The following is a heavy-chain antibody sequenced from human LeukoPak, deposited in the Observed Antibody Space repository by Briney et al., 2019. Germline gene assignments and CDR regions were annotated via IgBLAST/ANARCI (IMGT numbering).Heavy chain of an antibody. D-gene: IGHD6-19*01. Sequence: SETLSLTCTVSGGSISSYYWSWIRQPAGKGLEWIGRIYTSGSTNYNPSLKSRVIISVDTSKNQFSLKLSSVTAADTAVYYCARHPNSGWYNDYWGQGALVTVSS. CDR1: GGSISSYY. CDR3: ARHPNSGWYNDY. J-gene: IGHJ4*02. V-gene: IGHV4-4*07. CDR2: IYTSGST.